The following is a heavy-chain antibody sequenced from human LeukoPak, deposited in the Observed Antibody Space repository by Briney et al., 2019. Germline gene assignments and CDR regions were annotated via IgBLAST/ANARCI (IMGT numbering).Heavy chain of an antibody. V-gene: IGHV4-59*01. J-gene: IGHJ5*02. CDR2: IYNSGNT. CDR3: AGNTNILGDVNWFDP. D-gene: IGHD2-8*01. Sequence: SETLSLTCTVSGASISNYYWNWIRQPPGKGLEWIGFIYNSGNTKYNPSLRGRVTISLDTSKNQFSLNLNSVTTADTAVYYCAGNTNILGDVNWFDPWGQGTLVSVSS. CDR1: GASISNYY.